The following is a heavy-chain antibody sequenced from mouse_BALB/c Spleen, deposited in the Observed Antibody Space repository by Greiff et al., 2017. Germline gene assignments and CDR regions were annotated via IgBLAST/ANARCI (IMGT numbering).Heavy chain of an antibody. CDR3: ARDQSYGNYWFAY. D-gene: IGHD2-1*01. Sequence: VKVVESGPGLVAPSQSLSITCTVSGFSLTSYGVHWVRQPPGKGLEWLGVIWAGGSTNYNSALMSRLSISKDNSKGQVFLKMNSLQTDDTAMYYCARDQSYGNYWFAYWGQGTLVTVSA. V-gene: IGHV2-9*02. J-gene: IGHJ3*01. CDR1: GFSLTSYG. CDR2: IWAGGST.